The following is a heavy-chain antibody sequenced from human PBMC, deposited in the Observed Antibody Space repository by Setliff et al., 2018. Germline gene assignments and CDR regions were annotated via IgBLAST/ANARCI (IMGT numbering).Heavy chain of an antibody. J-gene: IGHJ5*02. V-gene: IGHV3-21*01. D-gene: IGHD3-3*01. CDR1: GFTFNTYA. CDR3: ARDVFDFRTGQAGP. CDR2: ISDTALGI. Sequence: GGSLRLSCAASGFTFNTYAMSWVRQPPGKGLEWVSSISDTALGIYYADSVRGRFTISRDNAKNSLYLQMNSLRVEDTAVYYCARDVFDFRTGQAGPWGQGTLVTSPQ.